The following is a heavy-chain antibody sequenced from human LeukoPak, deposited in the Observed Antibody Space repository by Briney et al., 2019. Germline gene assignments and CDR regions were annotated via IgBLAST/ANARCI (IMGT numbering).Heavy chain of an antibody. D-gene: IGHD6-13*01. V-gene: IGHV4-59*01. CDR1: GGSINSYY. CDR2: IYYSGGT. J-gene: IGHJ6*03. CDR3: ARRAAAVGTYYMDV. Sequence: SETLSLTCTVSGGSINSYYWNWIRQPPGKGLEWIGYIYYSGGTNYNPSLKSRVIIAVDTSKNQFSLKLSSVTAADTAVYYCARRAAAVGTYYMDVWGKGTTVTASS.